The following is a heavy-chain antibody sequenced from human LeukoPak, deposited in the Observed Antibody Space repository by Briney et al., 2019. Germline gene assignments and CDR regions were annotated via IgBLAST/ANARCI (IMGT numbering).Heavy chain of an antibody. D-gene: IGHD4-23*01. CDR2: IIPIFGTA. CDR3: ARDLAPRNYGGNSPFDY. CDR1: GGTFSSYA. V-gene: IGHV1-69*05. Sequence: ASVKVSCKASGGTFSSYAISWVRQAPGQGLEWMGRIIPIFGTANYAPKFQGRVTITTDESTSTAYMELSSLRSEDTAVYYCARDLAPRNYGGNSPFDYWGQGTLVTVSS. J-gene: IGHJ4*02.